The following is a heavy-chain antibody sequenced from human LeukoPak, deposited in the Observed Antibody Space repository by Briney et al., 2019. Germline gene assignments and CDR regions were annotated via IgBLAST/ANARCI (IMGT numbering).Heavy chain of an antibody. Sequence: GGSLSLSCPASGSTLSSIAMHWVRQPQGKGLGWVAVISYDGSNKYYADSVKGRFTISRDNSKNTLYLQMNSLRAEDTAVYYCARVSSPILNWFDPWGQGTLVTVSS. CDR3: ARVSSPILNWFDP. CDR1: GSTLSSIA. V-gene: IGHV3-30-3*01. D-gene: IGHD2-2*01. J-gene: IGHJ5*02. CDR2: ISYDGSNK.